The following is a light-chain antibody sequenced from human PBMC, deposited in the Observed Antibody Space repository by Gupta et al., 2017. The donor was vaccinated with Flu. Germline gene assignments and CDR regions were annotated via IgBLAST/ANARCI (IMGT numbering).Light chain of an antibody. CDR1: QSISSY. Sequence: DIQMTQSPSSLSASVGDRVTITFRASQSISSYLNWYQQKPGKAPKLLIYAASSWQSGVPSRFSGSGYGTDFTLTISSRQPEDFATHYCHQSYCDPPLSFGQGTRVEIK. CDR3: HQSYCDPPLS. J-gene: IGKJ5*01. V-gene: IGKV1-39*01. CDR2: AAS.